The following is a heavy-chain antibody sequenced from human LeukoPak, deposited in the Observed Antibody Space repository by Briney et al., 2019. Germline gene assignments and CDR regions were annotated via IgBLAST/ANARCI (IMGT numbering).Heavy chain of an antibody. D-gene: IGHD2-2*01. CDR3: ARVYCSNTSCYPFDY. CDR2: IYHSGST. CDR1: GYSISSGYY. V-gene: IGHV4-38-2*02. J-gene: IGHJ4*02. Sequence: SETLSLTCTVSGYSISSGYYWGWIRQPPGKGLEWIGSIYHSGSTYYDPSLKSRVTISVDTSKNQFSLKLSSVTAADTAVYYCARVYCSNTSCYPFDYWGQGTLVTVSS.